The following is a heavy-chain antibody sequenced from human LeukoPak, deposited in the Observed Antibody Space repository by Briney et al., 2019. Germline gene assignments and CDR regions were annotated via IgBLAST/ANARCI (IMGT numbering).Heavy chain of an antibody. V-gene: IGHV4-34*01. CDR3: ARGPKDIVVVPAAILDY. CDR2: IYHSGST. J-gene: IGHJ4*02. Sequence: SETLSLTCAVYGGSFSGYYWSWIRQPPGKGLEWIGEIYHSGSTNYKPSLKSRVTISVDTSKNQFSLKLSCVTAADTAVYYWARGPKDIVVVPAAILDYWGLGTLVTVSS. CDR1: GGSFSGYY. D-gene: IGHD2-2*01.